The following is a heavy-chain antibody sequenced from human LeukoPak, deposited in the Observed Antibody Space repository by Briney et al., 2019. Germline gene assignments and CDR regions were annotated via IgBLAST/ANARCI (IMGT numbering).Heavy chain of an antibody. CDR3: AKSRARGSRTYNWYDP. V-gene: IGHV1-69*06. D-gene: IGHD3-10*01. CDR2: IIPMSGTT. CDR1: GGTFISYA. J-gene: IGHJ5*02. Sequence: SVKVSCKASGGTFISYAISWVRQAPGQGLEWMGGIIPMSGTTNYAQKFQGRVTITADKSTSTASMELSSLKSDDTAVYYCAKSRARGSRTYNWYDPWGQGTLVTVSS.